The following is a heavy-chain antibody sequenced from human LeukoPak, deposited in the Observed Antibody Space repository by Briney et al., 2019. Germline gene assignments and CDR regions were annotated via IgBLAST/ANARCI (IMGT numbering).Heavy chain of an antibody. CDR3: ARDIAEAGTYDY. Sequence: GGSLRLSCAASGFTVSSNYMSWVRQAPGKGLEWVSVIYSGGSTYYADSVKGRFTISRDNSKNTLYLQMNSLRAEDTAVYYCARDIAEAGTYDYWGQGTLVTVSS. V-gene: IGHV3-66*01. CDR2: IYSGGST. CDR1: GFTVSSNY. J-gene: IGHJ4*02. D-gene: IGHD6-13*01.